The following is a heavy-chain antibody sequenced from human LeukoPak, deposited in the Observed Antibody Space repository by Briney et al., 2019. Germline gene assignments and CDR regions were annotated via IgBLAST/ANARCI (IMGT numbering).Heavy chain of an antibody. CDR1: GFTFSSYA. Sequence: PGGSLRLSCAASGFTFSSYAMHWVRQAPGKGLEYVSAISSNGGSTYYANSVKGRFTISRDNSKNTLYLQMGSLRAEDMAVYYCARVAIAAAGLFDYWGQGTLVTVSS. J-gene: IGHJ4*02. D-gene: IGHD6-13*01. V-gene: IGHV3-64*01. CDR3: ARVAIAAAGLFDY. CDR2: ISSNGGST.